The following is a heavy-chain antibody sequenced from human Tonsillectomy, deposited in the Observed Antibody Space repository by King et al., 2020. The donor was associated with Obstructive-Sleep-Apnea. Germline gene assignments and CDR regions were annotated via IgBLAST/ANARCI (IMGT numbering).Heavy chain of an antibody. J-gene: IGHJ4*02. V-gene: IGHV3-11*01. Sequence: QLVQSGGGLVKSGGSLRLSCAASGFSFGDYYMSWIRQAPGKGLEWVSYISRSSSTIYYADSVKGRFIISRDNAKNSLYLQMNSLRVEDTAVYYCARGDVVRGVISDYWGQGTLVTVSS. CDR3: ARGDVVRGVISDY. CDR2: ISRSSSTI. D-gene: IGHD3-10*01. CDR1: GFSFGDYY.